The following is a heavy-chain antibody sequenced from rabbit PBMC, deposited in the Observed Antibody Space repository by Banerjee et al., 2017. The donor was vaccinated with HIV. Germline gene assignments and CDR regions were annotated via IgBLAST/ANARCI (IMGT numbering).Heavy chain of an antibody. J-gene: IGHJ4*01. V-gene: IGHV1S40*01. D-gene: IGHD6-1*01. CDR3: ARVVPNSYGNFNL. CDR2: ISTSSGNT. Sequence: QSLEESGGDLVKPGASLTLTCTASGFSFSSSYYMCWVRQAPGKGLEWIACISTSSGNTYYASWAKGRFTISKTSSTTVTLQMTSLTAADTATYFCARVVPNSYGNFNLWGPGTLVTVS. CDR1: GFSFSSSYY.